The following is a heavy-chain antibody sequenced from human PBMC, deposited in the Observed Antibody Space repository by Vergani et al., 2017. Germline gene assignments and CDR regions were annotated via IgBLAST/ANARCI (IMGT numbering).Heavy chain of an antibody. D-gene: IGHD2-15*01. CDR1: GYTFTGYY. CDR3: ARGRYCSGGSCFRWFDP. V-gene: IGHV1-2*02. CDR2: INPNSGGT. J-gene: IGHJ5*02. Sequence: QVQLVQSGAEVKKPGASVKVSCKASGYTFTGYYMHWVRQAPGQGLEWMGWINPNSGGTNYAQKFQGRVTMTRDTSIRTAYMELSRLRSDDTAVYYCARGRYCSGGSCFRWFDPWGQGTLVTVSS.